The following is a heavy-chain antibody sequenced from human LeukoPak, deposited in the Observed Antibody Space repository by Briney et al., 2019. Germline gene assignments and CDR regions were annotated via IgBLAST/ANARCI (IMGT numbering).Heavy chain of an antibody. CDR3: ARGVRYYYGMDV. V-gene: IGHV4-59*01. CDR2: IYYSGST. Sequence: SETLSLTCTVSGASISSYYWSWLRQPPGKGLEGIGYIYYSGSTNYNPSLKSRVTISVDTSKNQFSLKLSSVTAADTAVYYCARGVRYYYGMDVWGLGTTVTVSS. J-gene: IGHJ6*02. CDR1: GASISSYY.